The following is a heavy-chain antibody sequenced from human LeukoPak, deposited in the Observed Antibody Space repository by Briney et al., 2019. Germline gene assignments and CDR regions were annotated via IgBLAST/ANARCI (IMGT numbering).Heavy chain of an antibody. V-gene: IGHV4-34*01. Sequence: SETLSLTCAVYGGSFRGYYWSWIRQPPGKGLEWFGEINHSGSTNYNPSLKSRVTISVDTSKNQFSLKLSSVTAADTAVYYCARRKYGSGSRPLCMDVWGQGTTVTVSS. CDR2: INHSGST. CDR1: GGSFRGYY. CDR3: ARRKYGSGSRPLCMDV. J-gene: IGHJ6*02. D-gene: IGHD3-10*01.